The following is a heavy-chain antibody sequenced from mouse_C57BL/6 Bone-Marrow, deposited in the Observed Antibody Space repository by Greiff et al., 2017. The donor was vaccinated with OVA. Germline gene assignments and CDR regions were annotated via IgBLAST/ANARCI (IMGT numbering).Heavy chain of an antibody. D-gene: IGHD3-2*02. J-gene: IGHJ3*01. CDR2: IYPRSGNT. CDR3: ARSEIQTAQATSFAY. Sequence: VKLQQSGAELARPGASVKLSCKASGYTFTSYGISWVKQRTGQGLEWIGEIYPRSGNTYYNEKFKGKATLTADKSSSTAYMELRSLTSEDSAVYFCARSEIQTAQATSFAYWGQGTLVTVSA. CDR1: GYTFTSYG. V-gene: IGHV1-81*01.